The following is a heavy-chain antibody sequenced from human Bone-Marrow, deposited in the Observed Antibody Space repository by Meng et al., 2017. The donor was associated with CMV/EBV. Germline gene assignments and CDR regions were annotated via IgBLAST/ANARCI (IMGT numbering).Heavy chain of an antibody. Sequence: GESLKISCAASGFTFSSYAMSWVRQAPGKGLEWVSVIYSGGSTYYADSVKGRFTISRDNSKNTLYLQMNSLRAEDTAVYYCARVAWELLFDYWGQGTLVTVSS. J-gene: IGHJ4*02. D-gene: IGHD1-26*01. CDR1: GFTFSSYA. V-gene: IGHV3-66*02. CDR2: IYSGGST. CDR3: ARVAWELLFDY.